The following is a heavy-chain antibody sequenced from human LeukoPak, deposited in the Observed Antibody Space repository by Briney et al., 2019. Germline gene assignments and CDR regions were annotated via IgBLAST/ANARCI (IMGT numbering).Heavy chain of an antibody. CDR2: ISGSGSTT. V-gene: IGHV3-23*01. Sequence: PGGSLRLSCAASGFIFSNYAMSWVRQAPGKGLEWVSVISGSGSTTYYADSMKGRFTISRDNSKNTLSLQMNSLRTDDTAIYYCARSGIAADGHFDNWGQGTLVTVSS. CDR3: ARSGIAADGHFDN. D-gene: IGHD6-13*01. CDR1: GFIFSNYA. J-gene: IGHJ4*02.